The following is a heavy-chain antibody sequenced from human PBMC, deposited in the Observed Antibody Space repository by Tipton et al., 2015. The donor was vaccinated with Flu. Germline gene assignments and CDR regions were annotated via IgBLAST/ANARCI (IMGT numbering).Heavy chain of an antibody. CDR2: IYYSGST. J-gene: IGHJ4*02. Sequence: TLSLTCTVSGGSISYYYWSWIRQPPGKGLEWIGYIYYSGSTYYNPSLKSRVTISVDTSKNQFSLKLSSVTAADTAVYYCARDSRIAAAGSEDYWGQGTLVTVSS. D-gene: IGHD6-13*01. V-gene: IGHV4-59*12. CDR3: ARDSRIAAAGSEDY. CDR1: GGSISYYY.